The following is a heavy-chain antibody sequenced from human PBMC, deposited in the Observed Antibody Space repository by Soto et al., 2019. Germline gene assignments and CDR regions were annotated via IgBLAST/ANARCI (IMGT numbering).Heavy chain of an antibody. CDR3: AKCHNYYYYYGMDV. CDR1: GFTFSSYG. J-gene: IGHJ6*02. Sequence: GGSLRLSCAASGFTFSSYGMHWVRQAPGKGLEWVAVISYDGSNKYYADSVKGRFTISRDNSKNTLYLQMNSLRAEDTAVYYCAKCHNYYYYYGMDVWGQGTTVTVSS. V-gene: IGHV3-30*18. CDR2: ISYDGSNK.